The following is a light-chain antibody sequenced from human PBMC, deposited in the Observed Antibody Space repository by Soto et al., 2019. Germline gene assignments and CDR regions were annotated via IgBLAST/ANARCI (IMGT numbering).Light chain of an antibody. Sequence: DIQMTQSPSSLTASVGDTVTITCRTRQNIVNCVNWCQQRPGKAPDLLISAASTLHSGDPSRFSGSGSGTVFTLTISSLQPEDFATYYCQQTYSGRTFGQGTKVDIK. J-gene: IGKJ1*01. CDR1: QNIVNC. CDR2: AAS. CDR3: QQTYSGRT. V-gene: IGKV1-39*01.